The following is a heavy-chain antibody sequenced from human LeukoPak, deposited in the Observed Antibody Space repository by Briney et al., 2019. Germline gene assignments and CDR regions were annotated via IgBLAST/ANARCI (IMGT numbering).Heavy chain of an antibody. J-gene: IGHJ1*01. CDR3: AKDRGSGWYPVDFQH. V-gene: IGHV3-23*01. D-gene: IGHD6-19*01. CDR1: GFTLSSYA. Sequence: GGSLRLSFAASGFTLSSYAMSWVRQAPGKGLGWVSAISGSGGSTYYADSVKGRLTISRDNSKNTLYLQMNSLRAEDTAVYYCAKDRGSGWYPVDFQHWGQGIPVTVSS. CDR2: ISGSGGST.